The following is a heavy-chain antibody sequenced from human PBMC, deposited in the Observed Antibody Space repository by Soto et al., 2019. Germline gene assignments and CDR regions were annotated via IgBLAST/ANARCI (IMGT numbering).Heavy chain of an antibody. CDR2: ISFDGSSK. Sequence: GALRLSCTASGFPFSSYTMHWLRRAPGKGLEWVGIISFDGSSKYYADSVKGRFTISRDNSKNTLYLQMNSLRAEDTAVYYCARDPPRYSSSWYRIRSVEYYYYGMDVWGQGTTVTVSS. J-gene: IGHJ6*02. CDR3: ARDPPRYSSSWYRIRSVEYYYYGMDV. D-gene: IGHD6-13*01. V-gene: IGHV3-30-3*01. CDR1: GFPFSSYT.